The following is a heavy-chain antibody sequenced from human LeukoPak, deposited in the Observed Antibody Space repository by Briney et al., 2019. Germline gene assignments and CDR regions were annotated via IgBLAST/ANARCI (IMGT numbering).Heavy chain of an antibody. D-gene: IGHD4-23*01. V-gene: IGHV3-48*01. CDR3: ARVHTVVTPFDS. J-gene: IGHJ4*02. Sequence: GGSLRLSCAASGFTFSSYSLNWVRQAPGKGLEWVSYISSPSSTIYYADSVKGRFTISRDNAKSSLYLQMNSLRAEDTAVYYCARVHTVVTPFDSWGQGTLVTVSS. CDR1: GFTFSSYS. CDR2: ISSPSSTI.